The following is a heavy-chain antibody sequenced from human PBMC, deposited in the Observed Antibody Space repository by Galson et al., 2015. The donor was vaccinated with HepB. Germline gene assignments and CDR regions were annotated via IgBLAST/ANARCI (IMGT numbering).Heavy chain of an antibody. CDR3: ARVTTVFGVVIPLAFDI. J-gene: IGHJ3*02. D-gene: IGHD3-3*01. CDR2: KYYSGST. CDR1: GGSIRSGDHY. V-gene: IGHV4-30-4*01. Sequence: TLSLTCTVSGGSIRSGDHYWRWIRQPPGKGLEWIGHKYYSGSTYNNPSLKSRVTISVDTSKNQFSLKLSSVTAADTAVYYCARVTTVFGVVIPLAFDIWGQGTMVTVSS.